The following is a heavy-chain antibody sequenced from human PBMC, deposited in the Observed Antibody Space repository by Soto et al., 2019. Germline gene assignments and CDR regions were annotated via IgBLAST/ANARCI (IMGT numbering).Heavy chain of an antibody. J-gene: IGHJ4*02. D-gene: IGHD3-10*01. CDR1: GGSFSGYY. V-gene: IGHV4-34*01. CDR3: ARGPRLLWFGEFPLDH. CDR2: INHSGST. Sequence: QVQLQQWGAGLLKPSETLSLTCAVYGGSFSGYYWSWIRQPPGKGLEWIGDINHSGSTNYNPSLQPRRTISVDTSNNQVTLKLSSVTAAGTAVYYCARGPRLLWFGEFPLDHWGQGTLVTVSS.